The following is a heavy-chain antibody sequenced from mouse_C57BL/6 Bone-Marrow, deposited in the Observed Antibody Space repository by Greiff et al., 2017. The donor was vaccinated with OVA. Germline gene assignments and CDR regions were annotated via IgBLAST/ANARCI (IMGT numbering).Heavy chain of an antibody. CDR2: ISYDGSN. Sequence: EVQLVESGPGLVKPSQSLSLTCSVTGYSITSGYYWNWIRQFPGNKLEWMGYISYDGSNNYNPSLKNRISITRDTSKNQFFLKLNSVTTEDTATYDCARDPYYYGSSYDWGQGTTLTVSS. D-gene: IGHD1-1*01. CDR1: GYSITSGYY. J-gene: IGHJ2*01. CDR3: ARDPYYYGSSYD. V-gene: IGHV3-6*01.